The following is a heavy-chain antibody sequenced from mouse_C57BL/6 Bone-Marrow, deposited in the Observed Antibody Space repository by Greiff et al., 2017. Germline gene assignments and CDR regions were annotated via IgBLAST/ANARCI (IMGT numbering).Heavy chain of an antibody. CDR3: GVFYYYGSSYGFFAY. D-gene: IGHD1-1*01. J-gene: IGHJ3*01. CDR1: GYTFTSYG. CDR2: IYPRSGNT. V-gene: IGHV1-81*01. Sequence: VQLKESGAELARPGASVKLSCKASGYTFTSYGISWVKQSTGQGLEWIGEIYPRSGNTYYNEKFKGKATLTADKSSSTAYMELRSLTSEDSAVYFCGVFYYYGSSYGFFAYWGQGTLVTVSA.